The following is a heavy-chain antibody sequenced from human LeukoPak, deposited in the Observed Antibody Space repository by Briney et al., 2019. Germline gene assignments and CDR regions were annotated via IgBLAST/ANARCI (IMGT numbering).Heavy chain of an antibody. CDR2: IKSKTDGGTT. CDR3: TTGPFDYYGSASYLANGMDV. J-gene: IGHJ6*04. D-gene: IGHD3-10*01. CDR1: GFTFSNAW. Sequence: PGGSLRLSCAASGFTFSNAWMSWVRQAPGKGLVWVRRIKSKTDGGTTDYTAPVKGRFTISRDDSKNTLYLQMNSLKTEDTAVRYFTTGPFDYYGSASYLANGMDVWGKGTTVTVSS. V-gene: IGHV3-15*01.